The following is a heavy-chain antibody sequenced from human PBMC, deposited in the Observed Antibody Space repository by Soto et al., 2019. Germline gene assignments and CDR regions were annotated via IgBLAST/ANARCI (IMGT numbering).Heavy chain of an antibody. CDR3: ARQPAYYYDSSGYYLDY. V-gene: IGHV4-39*01. Sequence: QLQLQESGPGLVKPSETLSLTCTVSGGSISSSSYYWGWIRQPPGKGLEWIGSIYFSGSTYYNPSLKSRVTISVDTSKSQFSLKLSSVTAADTAVYYCARQPAYYYDSSGYYLDYWGQGTLVTVSS. CDR2: IYFSGST. CDR1: GGSISSSSYY. J-gene: IGHJ4*02. D-gene: IGHD3-22*01.